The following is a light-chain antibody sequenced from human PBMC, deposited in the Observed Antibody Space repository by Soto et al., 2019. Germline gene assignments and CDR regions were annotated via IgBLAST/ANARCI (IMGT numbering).Light chain of an antibody. CDR3: QHYGGMWT. CDR2: DAS. CDR1: EVITNR. Sequence: DIQMTQSPSTLSASVEDRVTITCRASEVITNRLAWYQQKPGKAPKVLIYDASNLESGVPSRFSGSRSGTEFILTISSLQPDDFATYYCQHYGGMWTFGQGTKVDIK. J-gene: IGKJ1*01. V-gene: IGKV1-5*01.